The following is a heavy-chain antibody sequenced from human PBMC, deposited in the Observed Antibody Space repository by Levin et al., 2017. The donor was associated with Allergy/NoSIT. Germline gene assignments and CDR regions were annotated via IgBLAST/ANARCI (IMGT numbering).Heavy chain of an antibody. V-gene: IGHV3-30*18. CDR2: ISYDGSNK. CDR1: GFTFSSYG. Sequence: GGSLRLSCAASGFTFSSYGMHWVRQAPGKGLEWVAVISYDGSNKYYADSVKGRFTISRDNSKNTLYLQMNSLRAEDTAVYYCAKTPGIAASYYYYYMDVWGKGTTVTVSS. D-gene: IGHD6-13*01. CDR3: AKTPGIAASYYYYYMDV. J-gene: IGHJ6*03.